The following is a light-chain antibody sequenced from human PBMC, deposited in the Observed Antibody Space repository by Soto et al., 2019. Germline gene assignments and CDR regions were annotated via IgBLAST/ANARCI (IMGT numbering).Light chain of an antibody. CDR1: SSKIGAEYD. CDR3: QSYDSSLTTFV. V-gene: IGLV1-40*01. CDR2: GDN. Sequence: SVLAQPPSLSGGPWQMVAISCTVSSSKIGAEYDVHWYQQLPGTAPKRLIYGDNNRPSGVPDRFSGSKSGTSASLAITGLQPEDEADYYCQSYDSSLTTFVFGTGTKVTVL. J-gene: IGLJ1*01.